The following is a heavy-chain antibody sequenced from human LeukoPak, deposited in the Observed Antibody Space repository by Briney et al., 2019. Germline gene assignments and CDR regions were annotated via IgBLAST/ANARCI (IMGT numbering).Heavy chain of an antibody. CDR1: GVTFSSYS. CDR3: ARASYDTSGYYSGAGARADY. CDR2: ISFSSATV. V-gene: IGHV3-48*01. J-gene: IGHJ4*02. Sequence: GGSLRLSCAASGVTFSSYSMNWVRQTPGKRLGWVSYISFSSATVYYAHSVQGRFTISRDNAKNSLYLQRNSLRAEDTAVYSGARASYDTSGYYSGAGARADYWGQGILVTVSS. D-gene: IGHD3-22*01.